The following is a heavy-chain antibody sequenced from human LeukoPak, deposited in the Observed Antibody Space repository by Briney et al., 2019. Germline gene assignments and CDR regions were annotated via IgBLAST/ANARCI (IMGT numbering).Heavy chain of an antibody. CDR1: GGTFSSYA. CDR3: AGGLYDSSGSNDY. V-gene: IGHV1-69*05. J-gene: IGHJ4*02. Sequence: SVKVSCKASGGTFSSYAISWVRQAPGQGLEWMGRIIPIFGTANYAQKFQGRVTITTDESTSTAYMELSSLRSEDTAVYYCAGGLYDSSGSNDYWGQGTLVTVSS. CDR2: IIPIFGTA. D-gene: IGHD3-22*01.